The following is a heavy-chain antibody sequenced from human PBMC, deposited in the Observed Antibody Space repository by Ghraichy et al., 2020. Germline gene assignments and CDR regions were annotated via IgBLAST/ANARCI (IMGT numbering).Heavy chain of an antibody. V-gene: IGHV3-74*01. Sequence: GGSLRLSCAASGFTFSRYSMHWVRQVPGKGLVWVSRIKNDGSSTGYADSVKGRFTISRDDAKNTLSLQMNSLRAEDTAVCYCARGYYYGMDVWGQGTTVTVSS. CDR2: IKNDGSST. CDR3: ARGYYYGMDV. CDR1: GFTFSRYS. J-gene: IGHJ6*02.